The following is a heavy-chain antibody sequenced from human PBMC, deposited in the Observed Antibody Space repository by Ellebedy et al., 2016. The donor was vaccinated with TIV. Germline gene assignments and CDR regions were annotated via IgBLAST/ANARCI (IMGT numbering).Heavy chain of an antibody. CDR1: GFTFSSFS. D-gene: IGHD3-22*01. Sequence: GESLKISXTASGFTFSSFSMNWVRQAPGKGLEWVSSISSSSSYIYYADSVKGRFTISRDNAKNSLYLQMNSLRAEDTALYYCARGVIYYDSSGYPLWGQGTLVTVSS. V-gene: IGHV3-21*04. J-gene: IGHJ4*02. CDR2: ISSSSSYI. CDR3: ARGVIYYDSSGYPL.